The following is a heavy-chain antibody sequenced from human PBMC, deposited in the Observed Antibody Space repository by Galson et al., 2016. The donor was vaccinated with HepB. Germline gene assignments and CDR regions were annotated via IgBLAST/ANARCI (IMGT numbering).Heavy chain of an antibody. Sequence: SVKVSCKASGYIFSGYYIYWVRQAPGEGLQWMGWINPNSGGASYAQMFQGRVTMTRDTSINTASMELTRLTSDDTAVYYCARGHVYGSGSYYPDYWGQGTLVTVSS. CDR3: ARGHVYGSGSYYPDY. J-gene: IGHJ4*02. CDR2: INPNSGGA. D-gene: IGHD3-10*01. CDR1: GYIFSGYY. V-gene: IGHV1-2*02.